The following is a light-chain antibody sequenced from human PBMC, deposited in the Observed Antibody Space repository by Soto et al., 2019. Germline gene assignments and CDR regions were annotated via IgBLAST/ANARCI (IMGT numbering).Light chain of an antibody. CDR1: QDIHVF. J-gene: IGKJ2*01. CDR3: LQDYNYPFT. V-gene: IGKV1-6*01. Sequence: IQLTQSPSFLSASEGDRVTITCRASQDIHVFLAWYQHKPGKAPRLLIYAASTLQSGVPSRFSGSGSGTDFTLTISSLQPEDFATYYCLQDYNYPFTFGQGTKVDIK. CDR2: AAS.